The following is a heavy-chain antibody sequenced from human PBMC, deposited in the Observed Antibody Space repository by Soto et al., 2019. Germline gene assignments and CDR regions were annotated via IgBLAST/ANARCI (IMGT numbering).Heavy chain of an antibody. CDR3: ARPTVTSRKWYFDL. D-gene: IGHD4-4*01. V-gene: IGHV4-34*01. CDR1: GGSFSGYY. J-gene: IGHJ2*01. CDR2: INHSGST. Sequence: QVQLQQWGAGLLKPSETLSLTCAVYGGSFSGYYWSWIRQPPGKGLEWIGEINHSGSTNYNPSLKSRVTISVDTSKNQFSLKLSSVTAADTAVYYCARPTVTSRKWYFDLWGRGTLVTVSS.